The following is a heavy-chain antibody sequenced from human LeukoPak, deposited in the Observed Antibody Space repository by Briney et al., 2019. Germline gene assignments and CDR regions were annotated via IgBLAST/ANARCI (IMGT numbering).Heavy chain of an antibody. Sequence: SVKVSCKASGGTFSSYAISWVRQAPGQGLEWMGGIIPIFGTANYAQKFQGRVTITTDESTSTAYMELSSLRSEDTAVYYCASGEGDGYKCLGYWGQGTLVTVSS. CDR1: GGTFSSYA. CDR3: ASGEGDGYKCLGY. V-gene: IGHV1-69*05. D-gene: IGHD5-24*01. J-gene: IGHJ4*02. CDR2: IIPIFGTA.